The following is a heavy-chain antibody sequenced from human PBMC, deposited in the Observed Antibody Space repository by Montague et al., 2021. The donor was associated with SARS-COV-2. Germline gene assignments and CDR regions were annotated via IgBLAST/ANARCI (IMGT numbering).Heavy chain of an antibody. D-gene: IGHD6-19*01. CDR2: FRHRGSK. CDR3: ARDAAVAGIDY. V-gene: IGHV4-4*02. J-gene: IGHJ4*02. Sequence: SETLSLTCAVDVRSGVGRHRRRSVGHPPGHQPLAFVVFRHRGSKNYNPSLKSRVTISVDKSKNQFSLKLSSVTAADTAVYYCARDAAVAGIDYWGQGTLVTVSS. CDR1: VRSGVGRHR.